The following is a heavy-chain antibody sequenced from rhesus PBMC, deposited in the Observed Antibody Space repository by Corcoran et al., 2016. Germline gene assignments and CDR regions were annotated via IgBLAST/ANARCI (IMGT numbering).Heavy chain of an antibody. CDR2: IRNKNYGGTA. Sequence: RLVVSGGGWVQPGGPRSIPGAAPGFPFIDFYMSGARQPPGKGPECVGIIRNKNYGGTADYAASLQGRVIISRDDSKSIVSLQMNSLKTEDTAVYYCVRARSGSLDYWGQGVLVTVSS. CDR3: VRARSGSLDY. J-gene: IGHJ4*01. CDR1: GFPFIDFY. V-gene: IGHV3-116*02. D-gene: IGHD3-16*01.